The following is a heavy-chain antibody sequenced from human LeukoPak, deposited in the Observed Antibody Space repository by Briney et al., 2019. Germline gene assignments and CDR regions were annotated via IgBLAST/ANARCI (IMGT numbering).Heavy chain of an antibody. V-gene: IGHV1-2*02. CDR3: ARDLSLGWFGELFGYYFDY. CDR1: GYIFTDYG. Sequence: ASVKVSCKASGYIFTDYGISWVRQAPGQGLEWMGWINPNSGGTNYAQKFQGRVTMTRDTSISTAYMELSRLRSDDTAVYYCARDLSLGWFGELFGYYFDYWGQGTLVTVST. CDR2: INPNSGGT. J-gene: IGHJ4*02. D-gene: IGHD3-10*01.